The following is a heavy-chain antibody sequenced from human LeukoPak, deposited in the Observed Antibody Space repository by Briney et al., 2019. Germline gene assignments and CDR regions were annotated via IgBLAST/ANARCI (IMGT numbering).Heavy chain of an antibody. Sequence: GGSLRLSCAASGFTFSSYAMSWVRQAPGKGLEWVSAISGSGGSTYYADSVKGRFTISRDNSKNSLYLQMNSLRAEDTAVYYCARGLGATTGLYFQHWGQGTLVTVSS. D-gene: IGHD1-26*01. V-gene: IGHV3-23*01. J-gene: IGHJ1*01. CDR2: ISGSGGST. CDR1: GFTFSSYA. CDR3: ARGLGATTGLYFQH.